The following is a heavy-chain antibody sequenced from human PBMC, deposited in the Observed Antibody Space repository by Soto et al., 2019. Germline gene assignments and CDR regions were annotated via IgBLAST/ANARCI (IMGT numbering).Heavy chain of an antibody. J-gene: IGHJ6*02. CDR2: IYPSDSDT. CDR3: ARLPQDYYYHGMDV. Sequence: EVQLVQSGAEVKKPGESLKISCKGSGYSFSTFWIGWVRQMPGKGLEWMGIIYPSDSDTRYSPSFQGQVIISADKSSRTAYLQWSSLKASDSAMYYCARLPQDYYYHGMDVWGQGTKVTVSS. V-gene: IGHV5-51*01. CDR1: GYSFSTFW.